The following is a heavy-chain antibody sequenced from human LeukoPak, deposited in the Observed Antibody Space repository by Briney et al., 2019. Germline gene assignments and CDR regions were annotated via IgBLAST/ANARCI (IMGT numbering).Heavy chain of an antibody. CDR1: GGSISSSSYY. J-gene: IGHJ4*02. CDR3: ARRCSGGSCPAGFDY. V-gene: IGHV4-39*01. CDR2: IYYSGST. Sequence: SETLSLTCTVSGGSISSSSYYWDWIRQPPGKGLEWIGSIYYSGSTYYNPSLKSRVTISVDTSKNQFSLKLSSVTAADTAVYYCARRCSGGSCPAGFDYWGQGTLVTVSS. D-gene: IGHD2-15*01.